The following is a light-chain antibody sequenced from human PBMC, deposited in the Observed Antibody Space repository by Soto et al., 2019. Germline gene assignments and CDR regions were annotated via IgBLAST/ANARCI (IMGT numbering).Light chain of an antibody. CDR3: QHYNSYSEA. J-gene: IGKJ1*01. CDR2: KAS. Sequence: DIQMTQSPSSLSASVGDRVTITCRASQSISSWLAWYQQKPGKAPNLLIYKASSLESGVPSRFSGSGSGTEFTLTISSLQPDDFATYYCQHYNSYSEAFGQGTKVDNK. V-gene: IGKV1-5*03. CDR1: QSISSW.